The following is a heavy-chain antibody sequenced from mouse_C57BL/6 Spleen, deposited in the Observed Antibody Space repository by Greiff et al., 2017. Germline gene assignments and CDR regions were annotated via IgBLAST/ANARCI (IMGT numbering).Heavy chain of an antibody. Sequence: EVQRVESGGGLVKPGESLKLSCAASGFTFSDYGMYWVRQAPGKGLEWVAYVSSRSSTTYYADTVKGRITISRDNAKNTMFLQMASQRSEDTAMYYCTRPALYAHYAMDYWGQGTSVTVSS. J-gene: IGHJ4*01. CDR1: GFTFSDYG. CDR3: TRPALYAHYAMDY. V-gene: IGHV5-17*01. CDR2: VSSRSSTT.